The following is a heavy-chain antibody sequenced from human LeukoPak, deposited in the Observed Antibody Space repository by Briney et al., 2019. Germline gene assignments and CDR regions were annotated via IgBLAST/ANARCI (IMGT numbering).Heavy chain of an antibody. CDR1: GFTFSSYS. CDR2: INRSGGTK. CDR3: ASRPDYLDY. V-gene: IGHV3-23*01. J-gene: IGHJ4*02. Sequence: GGSLRLSCAASGFTFSSYSMSWVRQAPGKGLEWVSGINRSGGTKYYADSVRGRFTISRDNSKNTLYLQMNSLRAEDTAVYYCASRPDYLDYWGARDPVSVSP.